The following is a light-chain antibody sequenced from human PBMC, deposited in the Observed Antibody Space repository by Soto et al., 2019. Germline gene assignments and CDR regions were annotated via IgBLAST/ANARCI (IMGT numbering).Light chain of an antibody. CDR3: CSYAGSRTSLYV. V-gene: IGLV2-23*02. CDR1: SSDVGSYNL. J-gene: IGLJ1*01. Sequence: QSVLTQPASVSGSPGQSITISCTGTSSDVGSYNLVSWYQQHPGKAPKLMIYEVSKRPSGVSNRFSGSKSGNAASLTISGLQAEDEADYYCCSYAGSRTSLYVLGTGTKVTV. CDR2: EVS.